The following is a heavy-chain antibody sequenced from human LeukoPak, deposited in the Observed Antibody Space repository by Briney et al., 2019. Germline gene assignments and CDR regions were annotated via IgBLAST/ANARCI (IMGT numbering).Heavy chain of an antibody. D-gene: IGHD1-26*01. Sequence: QPGGSLRLSCTASGFTFSNYAMSWVRQAPGKGLELVANIKQDRSEKYYVDSVKGRFTISRDNAKNSLYLQMNSLRAEDTAVYYCARVGATTWYWSQGTLVTVSS. CDR1: GFTFSNYA. J-gene: IGHJ4*02. CDR2: IKQDRSEK. CDR3: ARVGATTWY. V-gene: IGHV3-7*01.